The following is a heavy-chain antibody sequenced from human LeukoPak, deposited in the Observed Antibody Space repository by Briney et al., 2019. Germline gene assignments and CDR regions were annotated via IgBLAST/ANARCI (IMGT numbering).Heavy chain of an antibody. Sequence: PSETLSLTCTVSGGSISSYYWSWIRQPPGKGLEWIGYIYYSGSTNYNPSLKSRVTISVDTSKNQFSLKLSSVTAADTAVYYCARGLGQIGQTYSSSWPRVDYWGQGTLVTVSS. J-gene: IGHJ4*02. D-gene: IGHD6-13*01. V-gene: IGHV4-59*08. CDR3: ARGLGQIGQTYSSSWPRVDY. CDR1: GGSISSYY. CDR2: IYYSGST.